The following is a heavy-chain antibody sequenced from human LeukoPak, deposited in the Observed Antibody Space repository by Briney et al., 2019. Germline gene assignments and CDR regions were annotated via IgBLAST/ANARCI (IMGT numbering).Heavy chain of an antibody. CDR2: ICSGGNT. Sequence: GGSLRLSCAASGFTFSNYAMNWVRQAPGKGLEWVSSICSGGNTYYADSVKGRFTISRVNSKNTLHLQMNSLKAEYTALYYGAKREVVTSKFFDSWGQGTLVTVST. J-gene: IGHJ4*02. V-gene: IGHV3-23*01. CDR1: GFTFSNYA. D-gene: IGHD4-23*01. CDR3: AKREVVTSKFFDS.